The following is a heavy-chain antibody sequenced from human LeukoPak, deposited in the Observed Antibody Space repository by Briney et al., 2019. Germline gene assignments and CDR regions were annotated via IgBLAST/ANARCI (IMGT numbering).Heavy chain of an antibody. CDR1: GFTFSSYS. CDR2: ISSSSSTI. V-gene: IGHV3-48*04. J-gene: IGHJ4*02. Sequence: QPGGSLRLSCAASGFTFSSYSMNWVRQAPGKGLEWVSYISSSSSTIYCADSVKGRFTISRDNAKNSLYLQMNSLRAEDTAVYYCATHSSSRDDYWGQGTLVTVSS. D-gene: IGHD6-6*01. CDR3: ATHSSSRDDY.